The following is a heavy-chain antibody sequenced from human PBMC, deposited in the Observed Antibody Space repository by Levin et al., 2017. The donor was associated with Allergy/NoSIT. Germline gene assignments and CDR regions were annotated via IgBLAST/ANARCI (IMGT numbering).Heavy chain of an antibody. CDR3: ARLRPSGTADY. Sequence: GESLKISCKASGYSFTSYWIGWVRQMSGKGLEWMGITYPANSEIRYSPSFQGQVTISADKSITTAYLQWSSLKASDTAMYYCARLRPSGTADYWGQGTLLTVSS. CDR1: GYSFTSYW. V-gene: IGHV5-51*01. CDR2: TYPANSEI. D-gene: IGHD1-1*01. J-gene: IGHJ4*02.